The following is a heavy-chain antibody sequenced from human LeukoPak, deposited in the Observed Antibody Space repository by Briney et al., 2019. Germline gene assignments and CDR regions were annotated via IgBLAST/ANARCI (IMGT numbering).Heavy chain of an antibody. CDR3: ARDAPAAGTQFDY. V-gene: IGHV3-7*05. J-gene: IGHJ4*02. D-gene: IGHD6-13*01. Sequence: GGSLTLSCAASGFTFSRFWMTCVSQAPGKGLEWVANIKHDESEKYYVESVKGRVTISRDNAKNSLYLRMNSLTAEDTAVYYCARDAPAAGTQFDYWGQGALVTVSS. CDR1: GFTFSRFW. CDR2: IKHDESEK.